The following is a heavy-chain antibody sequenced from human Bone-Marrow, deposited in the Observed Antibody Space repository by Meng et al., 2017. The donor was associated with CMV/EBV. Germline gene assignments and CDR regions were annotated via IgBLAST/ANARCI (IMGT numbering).Heavy chain of an antibody. Sequence: GPLRLSCAVYGGSFSGYYWSWIRQPPGKGLEWIGEINHSGSTNYNPSLKSRVTISVDTSKNQFSLKLSSVTAADTAVYYCARARGSHYFDYWGQGTLVTFSS. CDR2: INHSGST. J-gene: IGHJ4*02. CDR3: ARARGSHYFDY. V-gene: IGHV4-34*01. D-gene: IGHD3-10*01. CDR1: GGSFSGYY.